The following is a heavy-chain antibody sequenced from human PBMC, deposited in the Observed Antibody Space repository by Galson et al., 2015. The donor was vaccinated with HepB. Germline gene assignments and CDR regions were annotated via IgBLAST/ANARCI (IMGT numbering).Heavy chain of an antibody. CDR1: GFLFRGYG. Sequence: SLRLSCAASGFLFRGYGMHWVRQAPGKGLEWVAVIWHDGTNRYYADSVKGRFTISRDNSKSTLYLQMNSLRAEDTALYYCATVWDNYSRQSVLYWGQGTLVTVSS. V-gene: IGHV3-33*01. CDR3: ATVWDNYSRQSVLY. J-gene: IGHJ4*02. CDR2: IWHDGTNR. D-gene: IGHD3-16*01.